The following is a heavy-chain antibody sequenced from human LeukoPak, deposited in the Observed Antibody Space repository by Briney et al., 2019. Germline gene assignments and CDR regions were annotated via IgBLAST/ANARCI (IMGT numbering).Heavy chain of an antibody. CDR2: IPYDGSNK. CDR3: ARDGTYYDFWSGYSV. Sequence: PGGSLRLSCAASGFTFSSYAMHWVRQAPGKGLEWVAVIPYDGSNKYYADSVKGRFTISRDNSKNTLYLQMNSLRAEDTAVYYCARDGTYYDFWSGYSVWGQGTLVTVSS. CDR1: GFTFSSYA. J-gene: IGHJ4*02. D-gene: IGHD3-3*01. V-gene: IGHV3-30-3*01.